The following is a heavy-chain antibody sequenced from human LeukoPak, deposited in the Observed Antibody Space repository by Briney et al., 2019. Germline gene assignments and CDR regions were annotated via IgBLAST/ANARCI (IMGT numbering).Heavy chain of an antibody. Sequence: GGSLRLSCAASGFTFSSYGMSWVRQAPGKGLEWVSVIYSGGSTYYADSVKGRFTISIDNSKNTLYLQMDSLRAEDTAVYYCAGSSIAVAGGFDYWGQGTLVTVSS. J-gene: IGHJ4*02. V-gene: IGHV3-66*01. D-gene: IGHD6-19*01. CDR2: IYSGGST. CDR1: GFTFSSYG. CDR3: AGSSIAVAGGFDY.